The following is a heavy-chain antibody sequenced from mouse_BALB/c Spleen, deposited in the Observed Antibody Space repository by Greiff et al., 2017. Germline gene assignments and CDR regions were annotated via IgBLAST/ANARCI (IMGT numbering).Heavy chain of an antibody. J-gene: IGHJ2*01. CDR3: AKHGDYFDY. CDR2: ISYSGST. Sequence: EVKLVESGPSLVKPSQTLSLTCSVSGDTITSGYWNWIRKFPGNKLEYMGYISYSGSTYYNPSLKSRISIIRDTSKNQYYLQLNSVTTEDTATYYCAKHGDYFDYWGQGTTLTVSS. V-gene: IGHV3-8*02. CDR1: GDTITSGY.